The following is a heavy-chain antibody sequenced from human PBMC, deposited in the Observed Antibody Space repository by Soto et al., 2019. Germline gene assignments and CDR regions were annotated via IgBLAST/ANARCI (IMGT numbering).Heavy chain of an antibody. J-gene: IGHJ5*02. CDR3: ARVRWYDFGEAWFDP. Sequence: QVQLQESGPGLVKPSQTLSLTCTVSGGSISSGGYYWSWISQHPGKGLEWIGYIYYSGSTYYNPSLKSRVTISVDTSKNQFSLKLSSVTAADTAVYYCARVRWYDFGEAWFDPWGQGTLVTVSS. CDR1: GGSISSGGYY. V-gene: IGHV4-31*03. CDR2: IYYSGST. D-gene: IGHD3-3*01.